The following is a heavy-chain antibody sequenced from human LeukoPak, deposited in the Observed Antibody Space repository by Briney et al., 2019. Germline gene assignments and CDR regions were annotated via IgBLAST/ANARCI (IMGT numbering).Heavy chain of an antibody. J-gene: IGHJ4*02. CDR2: VNHSGRT. Sequence: SETLSLTCAVYGVSFSGYFWSWIRQPPGKGLEWIGEVNHSGRTNYNPPLKSRVTISVDPSKSQFSLNLRSVTAADTAVYYCARGQFQRDYWGQGTLVIVSS. CDR3: ARGQFQRDY. V-gene: IGHV4-34*01. CDR1: GVSFSGYF.